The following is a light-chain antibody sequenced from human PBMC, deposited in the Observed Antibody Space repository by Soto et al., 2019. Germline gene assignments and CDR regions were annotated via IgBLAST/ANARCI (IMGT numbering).Light chain of an antibody. Sequence: EIVLTQSPATLSLSPGERATLSCRASQSLIRVLAWYQQKPGQAPRLLIYDTSYRATGIPVRFIGSGSGTDFTLTIISLEPEDSAVYYCQKSREWPLTFGGGPEVDIK. CDR3: QKSREWPLT. V-gene: IGKV3-11*01. CDR1: QSLIRV. J-gene: IGKJ4*01. CDR2: DTS.